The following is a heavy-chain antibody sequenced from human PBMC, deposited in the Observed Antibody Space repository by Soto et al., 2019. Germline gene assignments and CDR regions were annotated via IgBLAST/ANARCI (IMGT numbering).Heavy chain of an antibody. J-gene: IGHJ6*02. CDR1: GYSFATYG. D-gene: IGHD6-19*01. Sequence: GASVKVSCKASGYSFATYGFSWVRQAPGQGLECVGWISAHNGDTHYSQKFQGRVTITADKSTSTAYMELSSLRSEDTAVYYCARDSSGSPRGYYYYYGMDVWGQGTTVTVSS. V-gene: IGHV1-18*04. CDR3: ARDSSGSPRGYYYYYGMDV. CDR2: ISAHNGDT.